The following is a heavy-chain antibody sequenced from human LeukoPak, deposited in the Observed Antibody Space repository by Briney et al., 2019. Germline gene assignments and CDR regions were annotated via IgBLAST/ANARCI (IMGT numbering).Heavy chain of an antibody. CDR3: GGYSSLDH. D-gene: IGHD3-22*01. V-gene: IGHV3-53*01. J-gene: IGHJ4*02. CDR1: GFSVSNNY. CDR2: IYSGGDK. Sequence: GSLRLSCAASGFSVSNNYMSWVRQAPGKGLEWVSLIYSGGDKRYAASVKGRFTISRDNSKNTLYLQMDSLRVEDTAVYYCGGYSSLDHWGQGTQVTVSS.